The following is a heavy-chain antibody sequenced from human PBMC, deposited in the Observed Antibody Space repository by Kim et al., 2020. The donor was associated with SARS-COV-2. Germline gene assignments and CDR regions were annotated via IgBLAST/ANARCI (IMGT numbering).Heavy chain of an antibody. CDR2: IYYSGST. CDR1: GGSISSYY. V-gene: IGHV4-59*01. CDR3: ARAPRITMVRGVITWIDAFDI. Sequence: SETLSLTCTVSGGSISSYYWSWIRQPPGKGLEWIGYIYYSGSTNYNPSLKSRVTISVDTSKNQFSLKLSSVTAADTAVYYCARAPRITMVRGVITWIDAFDIWGQGIMVTVSS. D-gene: IGHD3-10*01. J-gene: IGHJ3*02.